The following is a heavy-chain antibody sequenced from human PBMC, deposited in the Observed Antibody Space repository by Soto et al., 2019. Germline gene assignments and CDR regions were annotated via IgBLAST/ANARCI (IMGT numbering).Heavy chain of an antibody. J-gene: IGHJ4*02. CDR3: VRRREKDCGGDCYYYFDY. V-gene: IGHV3-23*01. Sequence: EVQLLESGGDLAQPGGSLRLSCAASGFTFTTYAMSWVRQAPGKGLEWVSSISASGNSIYYADSVKGRFTVSRDNSKSTLFLQMNSLRVEDTAVYYCVRRREKDCGGDCYYYFDYWGQGTLVTVSS. D-gene: IGHD2-21*02. CDR2: ISASGNSI. CDR1: GFTFTTYA.